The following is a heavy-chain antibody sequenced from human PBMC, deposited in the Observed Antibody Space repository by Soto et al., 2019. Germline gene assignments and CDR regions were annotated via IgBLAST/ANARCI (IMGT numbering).Heavy chain of an antibody. V-gene: IGHV1-69*01. CDR2: IIPIFGTA. Sequence: QVQLVQSGAEVKKPGSSVKVSCTASGRTFSSYAISWVRQAPGHGLEWMGGIIPIFGTANYAQKFQGRVTITADESTSTAYMELSSLRSEDTAVYYCARERIVGATLDYWGQGTLVTVSS. D-gene: IGHD1-26*01. CDR3: ARERIVGATLDY. J-gene: IGHJ4*02. CDR1: GRTFSSYA.